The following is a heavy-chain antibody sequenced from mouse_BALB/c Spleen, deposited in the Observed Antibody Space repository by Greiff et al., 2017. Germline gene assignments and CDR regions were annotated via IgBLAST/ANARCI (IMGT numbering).Heavy chain of an antibody. Sequence: VQLQQSGAELVRPGASVTLSCKASGYTFTDYEMHWVKQTPVHGLEWIGAIDPETGGTAYNQKFKGKATLTADKSSSTAYMELRSLTSEDSAVYYCTKAASKAFADWGQGTLVTVSA. CDR3: TKAASKAFAD. V-gene: IGHV1-15*01. CDR1: GYTFTDYE. J-gene: IGHJ3*01. D-gene: IGHD6-1*01. CDR2: IDPETGGT.